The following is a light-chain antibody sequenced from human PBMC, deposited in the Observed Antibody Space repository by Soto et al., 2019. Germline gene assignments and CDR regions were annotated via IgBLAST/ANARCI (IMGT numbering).Light chain of an antibody. CDR3: QQSYSTPWT. V-gene: IGKV1-39*01. Sequence: DIQMTQSPSSLSASVGDRVSITCRASQSISTFLNWYQHRPGKAPKLLVYGASSLQSGVPSRFSGSGSGTDFTLTISSLQHEDFATYYCQQSYSTPWTFGQGTKVEIK. J-gene: IGKJ1*01. CDR1: QSISTF. CDR2: GAS.